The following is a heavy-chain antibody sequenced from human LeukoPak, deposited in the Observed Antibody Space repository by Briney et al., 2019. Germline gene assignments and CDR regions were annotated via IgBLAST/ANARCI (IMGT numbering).Heavy chain of an antibody. V-gene: IGHV1-69*04. D-gene: IGHD2-15*01. CDR1: GGTFNNYA. J-gene: IGHJ4*02. CDR2: IIPMFNVG. CDR3: ATSVVPCSGGSCPHKFDF. Sequence: ASVEVSCKALGGTFNNYAVNWVRQAPGQGLEWMGRIIPMFNVGHYAQKFQGRVTLSADKSTNTAYLEMSGLKFDDTAVYYCATSVVPCSGGSCPHKFDFWGQGTQVTVSS.